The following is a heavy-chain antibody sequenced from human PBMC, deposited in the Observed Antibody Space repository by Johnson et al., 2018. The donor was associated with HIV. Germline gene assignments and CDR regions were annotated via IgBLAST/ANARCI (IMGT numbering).Heavy chain of an antibody. CDR1: GFTFSSYA. V-gene: IGHV3-30-3*01. J-gene: IGHJ3*02. CDR2: ISYDGSNK. Sequence: VQLVESGGGVVQPGRSLRLSCAASGFTFSSYAMHWVRQAPGKGLEWVAVISYDGSNKFYTDSVKGRFTISRDNAKNSLYLQMNSLRVEDTAVYYCARQRGCDIWGQGTMVTVSS. CDR3: ARQRGCDI.